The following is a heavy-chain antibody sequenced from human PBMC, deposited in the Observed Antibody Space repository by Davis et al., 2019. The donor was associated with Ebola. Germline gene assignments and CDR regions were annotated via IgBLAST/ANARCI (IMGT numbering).Heavy chain of an antibody. CDR1: GFTFSSYG. J-gene: IGHJ3*02. CDR2: IRYDGSNK. Sequence: PGGSLRLSCAASGFTFSSYGMHWVRQAPGKGLEWVAFIRYDGSNKYYADSVKGRFTISRDNSKNTLYLQMNSLRAEDTAVYYCAKKFGVVMEDAFDIWGQGTMVTVSS. CDR3: AKKFGVVMEDAFDI. V-gene: IGHV3-30*02. D-gene: IGHD3-3*01.